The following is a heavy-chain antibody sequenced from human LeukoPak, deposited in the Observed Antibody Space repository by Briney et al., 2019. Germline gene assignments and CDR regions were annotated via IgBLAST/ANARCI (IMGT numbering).Heavy chain of an antibody. CDR1: GFTFSSYE. V-gene: IGHV3-48*03. Sequence: QPGGSLRLSCAASGFTFSSYEMNWVRQAPGQGLEWVSYISSSGRTIYSADSVEGRFTISRDNAKSSLYLQMNSLRAEDTAVYYCARGNIVATIDYWGQGTLVTVSS. CDR2: ISSSGRTI. J-gene: IGHJ4*02. CDR3: ARGNIVATIDY. D-gene: IGHD5-12*01.